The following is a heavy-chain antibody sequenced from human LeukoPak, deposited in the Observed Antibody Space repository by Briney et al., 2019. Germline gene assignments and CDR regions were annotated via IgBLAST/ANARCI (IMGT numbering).Heavy chain of an antibody. V-gene: IGHV1-2*02. CDR2: INPNSGGT. D-gene: IGHD6-6*01. J-gene: IGHJ4*02. CDR1: GYTFTGYY. CDR3: AREPYSSSSDRHGRTFDY. Sequence: GASVKVSCKASGYTFTGYYMHWVRQAPGQGLEWMGWINPNSGGTNYAQKFQGRVTMTRDTSISTAYMELSRLRSDDTAVYYCAREPYSSSSDRHGRTFDYWGRGTLVTVSS.